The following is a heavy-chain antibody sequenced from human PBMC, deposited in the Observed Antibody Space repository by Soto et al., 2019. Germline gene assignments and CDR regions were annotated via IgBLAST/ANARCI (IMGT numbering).Heavy chain of an antibody. CDR3: ARDGIPLVISAFDI. Sequence: EVQLVESGGGLVKPGGSLRLSCAASGFTFSSYNMNWVRQAPGKGLEWVSSISSSSTYIYYADSVKGRFTISRDNAKNSLYLHMNSLRAEDTAVYYCARDGIPLVISAFDIWGQGTMVTVSS. J-gene: IGHJ3*02. V-gene: IGHV3-21*01. CDR1: GFTFSSYN. D-gene: IGHD3-9*01. CDR2: ISSSSTYI.